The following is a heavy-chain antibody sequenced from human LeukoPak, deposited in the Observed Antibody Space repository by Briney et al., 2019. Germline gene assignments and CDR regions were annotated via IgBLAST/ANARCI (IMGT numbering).Heavy chain of an antibody. D-gene: IGHD6-19*01. Sequence: GGSLRLSCAASGFTFSSYAMSWVRQAPGKGLGWVSAISGSGGSTYYADSVKGRFTISRDNSKNTLYLQMNSLRAEDTAVYYCAKDRSLYSSGWYVEDRPDAFDIWGQGTMVTVSS. CDR3: AKDRSLYSSGWYVEDRPDAFDI. CDR1: GFTFSSYA. J-gene: IGHJ3*02. CDR2: ISGSGGST. V-gene: IGHV3-23*01.